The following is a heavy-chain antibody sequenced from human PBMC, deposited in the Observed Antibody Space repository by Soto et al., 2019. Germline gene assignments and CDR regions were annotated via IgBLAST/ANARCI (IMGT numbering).Heavy chain of an antibody. Sequence: PGESLKISCQGSGYNFAGYWIAWVRQMPGKGLELMEIIYPSDSDTRYRPSFQGQVTISADKSISSAYLQWSSLRASDTAMYYCARGGVSTRTFDYWGQGTPVTVPQ. J-gene: IGHJ4*02. CDR2: IYPSDSDT. CDR1: GYNFAGYW. CDR3: ARGGVSTRTFDY. V-gene: IGHV5-51*01. D-gene: IGHD3-3*01.